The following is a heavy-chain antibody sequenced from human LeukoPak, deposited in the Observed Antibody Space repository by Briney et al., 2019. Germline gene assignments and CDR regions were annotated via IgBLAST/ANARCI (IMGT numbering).Heavy chain of an antibody. CDR3: ARGPYSYDSSGAFDI. V-gene: IGHV4-61*02. CDR2: ISSSGST. CDR1: GDSISSGGYY. Sequence: PSQTLSLTCTVAGDSISSGGYYWSWIRQPAGKGLEWIVRISSSGSTNYNPSLKSRVTISVDTSKNQFSLKLSSVTAADTAVYFCARGPYSYDSSGAFDIWGQGTVVTVSS. D-gene: IGHD3-22*01. J-gene: IGHJ3*02.